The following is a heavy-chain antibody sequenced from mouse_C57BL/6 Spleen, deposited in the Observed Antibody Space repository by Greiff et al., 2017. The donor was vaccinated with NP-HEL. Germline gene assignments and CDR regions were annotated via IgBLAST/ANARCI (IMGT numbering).Heavy chain of an antibody. D-gene: IGHD4-1*01. CDR2: INPSSGYT. V-gene: IGHV1-4*01. CDR1: GYTFTSYT. Sequence: VQLQQSGAELARPGASVKMSCKASGYTFTSYTMHLVKQRPGQGLEWIGYINPSSGYTKYNQKFKDKATLTADKSSSTAYMQLSSLTSEDSAVYYCARNWDYFDYWGQGTTLTVSS. CDR3: ARNWDYFDY. J-gene: IGHJ2*01.